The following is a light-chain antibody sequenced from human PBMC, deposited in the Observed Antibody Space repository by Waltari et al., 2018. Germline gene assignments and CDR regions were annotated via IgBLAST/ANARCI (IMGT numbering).Light chain of an antibody. CDR3: ASWNDVVDDYVV. V-gene: IGLV1-44*01. CDR2: RNA. Sequence: QSVLTQPPSASGTPGQRVIISSPGRYSNIGSNAVHWYQQPPGAAPRLLIYRNAERPSGVPDRFSASKSGTSASLAISGLQSEDEGEYYCASWNDVVDDYVVFGGGTKLTVL. CDR1: YSNIGSNA. J-gene: IGLJ2*01.